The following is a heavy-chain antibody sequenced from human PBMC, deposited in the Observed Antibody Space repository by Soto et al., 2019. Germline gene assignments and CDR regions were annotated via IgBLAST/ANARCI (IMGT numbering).Heavy chain of an antibody. Sequence: GASVKVSCKASGYTFTGHYIHWVRQAPEQGPEWMGEIGPESGATGYAQRFQGRVTMTRDMSITTVYMELNNLSPDDTAVYYCGRGRSGQIVVFYWGQGTPVTV. V-gene: IGHV1-2*02. D-gene: IGHD1-26*01. CDR1: GYTFTGHY. J-gene: IGHJ4*02. CDR3: GRGRSGQIVVFY. CDR2: IGPESGAT.